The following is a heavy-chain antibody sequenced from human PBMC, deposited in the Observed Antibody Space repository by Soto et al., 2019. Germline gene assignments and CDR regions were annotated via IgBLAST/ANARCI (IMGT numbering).Heavy chain of an antibody. D-gene: IGHD5-12*01. Sequence: ASVKVSCKASGGTFSSYAISWVRQAPGQGLEWMGGIIPIFGTANYAQKFQGRVAITADESTSTAYMELSSLRSEDTAVYYCARARRDGYNFPFFDYWGQGTLVTVSS. CDR3: ARARRDGYNFPFFDY. V-gene: IGHV1-69*13. J-gene: IGHJ4*02. CDR1: GGTFSSYA. CDR2: IIPIFGTA.